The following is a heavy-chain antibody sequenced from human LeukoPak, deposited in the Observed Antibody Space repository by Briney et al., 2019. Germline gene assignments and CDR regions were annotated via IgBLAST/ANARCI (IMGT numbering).Heavy chain of an antibody. Sequence: PGGSLRLSCAASGFTVSSNYMSWVRQAPGKGLEWVANIRHDGSEKYYVDSVKGRFTISRDNAKDPLYLQMNSLRVEDTAVYYCARGGSRQYNFWGQGTLVTVSS. CDR2: IRHDGSEK. J-gene: IGHJ4*02. CDR1: GFTVSSNY. D-gene: IGHD5-18*01. CDR3: ARGGSRQYNF. V-gene: IGHV3-7*01.